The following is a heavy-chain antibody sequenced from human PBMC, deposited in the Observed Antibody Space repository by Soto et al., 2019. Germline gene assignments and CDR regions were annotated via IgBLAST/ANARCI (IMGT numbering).Heavy chain of an antibody. Sequence: QVQMVQSGAEVKKPGSSVKVSCKASGGTFSSYAISWVRQAPGQGLEWMGGIIPIFGTANYAQKFQCRVTITADESTSTAYKMLSSLRSEDTAVYYCARVGRYGSGSYYGVSLWGQGTLVTVSS. V-gene: IGHV1-69*01. CDR3: ARVGRYGSGSYYGVSL. CDR1: GGTFSSYA. CDR2: IIPIFGTA. J-gene: IGHJ4*02. D-gene: IGHD3-10*01.